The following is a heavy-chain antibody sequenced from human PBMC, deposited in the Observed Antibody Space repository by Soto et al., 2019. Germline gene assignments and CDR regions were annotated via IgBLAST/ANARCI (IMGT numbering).Heavy chain of an antibody. V-gene: IGHV5-51*01. CDR1: GYTFTNYW. J-gene: IGHJ5*01. CDR3: ARLVSLLQPIDS. CDR2: IFPRDFDV. D-gene: IGHD4-4*01. Sequence: GESLKISCQTSGYTFTNYWIGWVRQMPGGGLEWLGLIFPRDFDVRYSPSFEGQVTISADRSTATAFLQWRSLGASDSALYFCARLVSLLQPIDSWGQGT.